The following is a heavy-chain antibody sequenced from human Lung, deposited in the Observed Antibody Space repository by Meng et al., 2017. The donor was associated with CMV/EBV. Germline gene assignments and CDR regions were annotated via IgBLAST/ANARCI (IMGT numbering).Heavy chain of an antibody. D-gene: IGHD2-8*02. CDR1: GFIFWNSG. J-gene: IGHJ5*02. CDR2: ISYDERNT. Sequence: GFIFWNSGMHWVRQAPGKGLEWVALISYDERNTYYTDSVKGRFTISRDNSKKTLYLEMNSLRVEDGAVYYCAKNVLPGALRGWFDPWGEGILVTVSS. V-gene: IGHV3-30*18. CDR3: AKNVLPGALRGWFDP.